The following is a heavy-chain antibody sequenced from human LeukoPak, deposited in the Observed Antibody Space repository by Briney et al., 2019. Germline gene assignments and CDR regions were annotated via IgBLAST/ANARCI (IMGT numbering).Heavy chain of an antibody. CDR1: GYTSTSYY. D-gene: IGHD1-20*01. J-gene: IGHJ4*02. V-gene: IGHV1-46*01. Sequence: ASVKVSCKASGYTSTSYYMHWVRQAPGQGLEWMGIINPSGGSTSYAQKFQGRVTMTRDMSTSTVYMELSSLRSEGTAVYYCAREGITGTIGLGLGGQGTLVTVSS. CDR2: INPSGGST. CDR3: AREGITGTIGLGL.